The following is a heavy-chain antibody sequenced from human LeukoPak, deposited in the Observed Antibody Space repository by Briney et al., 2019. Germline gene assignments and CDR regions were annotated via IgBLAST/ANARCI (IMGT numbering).Heavy chain of an antibody. V-gene: IGHV4-59*08. D-gene: IGHD4-17*01. CDR2: IYYSGST. Sequence: SETLSLTCTVSGGSISSYYWSWIRQPPGKGLEWIGYIYYSGSTNYNPSLKSRVTISVDTSENQFSLKLSSVTAADTAVYYCARLGGDYGGNSEYFDYWGRGTLVTVSS. J-gene: IGHJ4*02. CDR3: ARLGGDYGGNSEYFDY. CDR1: GGSISSYY.